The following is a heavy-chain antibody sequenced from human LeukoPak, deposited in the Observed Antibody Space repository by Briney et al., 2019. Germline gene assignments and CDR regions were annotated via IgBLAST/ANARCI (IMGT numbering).Heavy chain of an antibody. CDR2: ISGSGGST. CDR1: GFTFSSYA. J-gene: IGHJ4*02. Sequence: PGGSLRLSCAASGFTFSSYAMSWVRQAPGKGLEWVSAISGSGGSTYYADSVKGRFTISRDNSKNTLYLQMNSLRAEGTAVYYCAKGTTYYYDSSGEWGQGTLVTVSS. CDR3: AKGTTYYYDSSGE. V-gene: IGHV3-23*01. D-gene: IGHD3-22*01.